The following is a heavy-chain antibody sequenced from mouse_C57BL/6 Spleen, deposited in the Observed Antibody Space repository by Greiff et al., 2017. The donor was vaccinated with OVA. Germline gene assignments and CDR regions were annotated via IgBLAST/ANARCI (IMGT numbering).Heavy chain of an antibody. CDR3: AGGYSWYFDV. CDR1: GYSFTGYY. D-gene: IGHD3-1*01. V-gene: IGHV1-42*01. CDR2: INPSTGGT. J-gene: IGHJ1*03. Sequence: VHVKQSGPELVKPGASVKISCKASGYSFTGYYMNWVKQSPEKSLEWIGEINPSTGGTTYNQKFKAKATLTVDKSSSTAYMQLKSLTSEDSAVYYCAGGYSWYFDVWGTGTTVTVSS.